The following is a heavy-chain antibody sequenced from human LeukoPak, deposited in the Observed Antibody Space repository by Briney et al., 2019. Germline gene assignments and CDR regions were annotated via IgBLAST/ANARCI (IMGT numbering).Heavy chain of an antibody. CDR3: ARPPPTSSGWYFDY. CDR1: GFTFSSYA. Sequence: GRSLRLSCAASGFTFSSYAMHWVRQAPGKGLEWVAVKSYDGSNKYYADSVKGRFTISRDNSKNTLYLQMNSLRAEDTAVYYCARPPPTSSGWYFDYWGQGTLVTVSS. V-gene: IGHV3-30*04. J-gene: IGHJ4*02. D-gene: IGHD6-19*01. CDR2: KSYDGSNK.